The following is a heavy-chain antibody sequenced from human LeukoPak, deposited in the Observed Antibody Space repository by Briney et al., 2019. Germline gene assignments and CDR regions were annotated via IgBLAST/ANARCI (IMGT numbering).Heavy chain of an antibody. CDR3: ARGPIVVVPAALGFAFHI. V-gene: IGHV4-34*01. D-gene: IGHD2-2*01. Sequence: PSETLSLTCAVYGGSFSGYYWSWIRQPPGKGLEWIGEINHSGSTNYNPSLKSRVTISVDTSKNQFSLKLSSVTAADTAVYYCARGPIVVVPAALGFAFHIWGQGTMVTVSS. CDR2: INHSGST. CDR1: GGSFSGYY. J-gene: IGHJ3*02.